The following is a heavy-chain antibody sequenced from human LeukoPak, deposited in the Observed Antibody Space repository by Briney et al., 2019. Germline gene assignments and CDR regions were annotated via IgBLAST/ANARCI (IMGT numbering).Heavy chain of an antibody. V-gene: IGHV1-24*01. D-gene: IGHD1-26*01. CDR3: ATEYRVVGAFDI. Sequence: ASVKVSCKVSGYTLTELSMHWVRQAPGKGLEWMGGFDPEDGETIYAQKFQGRVTMTEDTSTDTAYMELSSLRSEDTAVYYCATEYRVVGAFDIWGQGTMVTVSS. J-gene: IGHJ3*02. CDR1: GYTLTELS. CDR2: FDPEDGET.